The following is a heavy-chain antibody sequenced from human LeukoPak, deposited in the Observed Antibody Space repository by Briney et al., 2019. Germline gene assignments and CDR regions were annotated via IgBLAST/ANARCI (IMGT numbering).Heavy chain of an antibody. J-gene: IGHJ6*02. CDR2: IYYSGST. V-gene: IGHV4-59*01. D-gene: IGHD3-10*01. CDR1: GVSISSYY. Sequence: SDTLSLTCTVSGVSISSYYWSWIRQPQGKGLEWIGYIYYSGSTNYNPSLKSRVTISVDTSKNQFSLKLSSVTAADTAVYYCARSGGSRPYYYYYGMDVWGQGTTVTVSS. CDR3: ARSGGSRPYYYYYGMDV.